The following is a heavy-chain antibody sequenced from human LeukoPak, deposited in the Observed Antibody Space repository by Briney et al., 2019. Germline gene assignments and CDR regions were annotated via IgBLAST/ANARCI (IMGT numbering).Heavy chain of an antibody. Sequence: VASVNVSCKASGYTFSSYGISWVRQAPGQGLEWMGWISGYDGNTKYAQKLQGRVSLTTDSSTSTVYMELRSLRSDDTAVYYCARDDYGEPGWFDPWGQGTLVTVSS. V-gene: IGHV1-18*01. CDR3: ARDDYGEPGWFDP. CDR1: GYTFSSYG. CDR2: ISGYDGNT. J-gene: IGHJ5*02. D-gene: IGHD4-17*01.